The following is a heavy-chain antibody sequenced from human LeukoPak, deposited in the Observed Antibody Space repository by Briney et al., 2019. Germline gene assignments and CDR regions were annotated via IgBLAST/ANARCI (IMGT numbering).Heavy chain of an antibody. V-gene: IGHV1-2*02. CDR2: INPNSGGT. D-gene: IGHD3-22*01. J-gene: IGHJ3*02. Sequence: ASVKVSCKASGYTFTGYYMHWVRQAPGQGLEWMGWINPNSGGTNYAQKFQGRVTMTRDTSISTAYMELSRLRSDDTAVYYCAGSSGYEGYAFDIWGQGTTVTVSS. CDR3: AGSSGYEGYAFDI. CDR1: GYTFTGYY.